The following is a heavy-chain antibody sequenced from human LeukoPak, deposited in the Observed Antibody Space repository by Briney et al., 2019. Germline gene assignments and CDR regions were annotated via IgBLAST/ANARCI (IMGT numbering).Heavy chain of an antibody. CDR2: ISYDGSYK. J-gene: IGHJ4*02. Sequence: GGSLRLSCAASGFTFSNYGMHWVRQAPGKGLEWVAFISYDGSYKYYADSVKGRFTISRDNSKNTLYLQMNSLRAEDTAVYYCARDPTGSGSTLFDYWGQGTLVTVSS. CDR1: GFTFSNYG. V-gene: IGHV3-30*03. CDR3: ARDPTGSGSTLFDY. D-gene: IGHD3-10*01.